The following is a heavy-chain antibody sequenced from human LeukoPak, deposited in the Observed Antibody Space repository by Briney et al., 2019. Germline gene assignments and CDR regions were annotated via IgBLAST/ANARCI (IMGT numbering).Heavy chain of an antibody. CDR1: GGTFSSYA. J-gene: IGHJ4*02. CDR2: IIPIFGTA. CDR3: ASPAHYYDSSGYFSY. Sequence: ASVKVSCKASGGTFSSYAISWVRQAPGQGLEWMGGIIPIFGTANYAQKFQARVTITTDESTSTAYMELSSLRSEDTAVYYCASPAHYYDSSGYFSYWGQGTLVTVSS. D-gene: IGHD3-22*01. V-gene: IGHV1-69*05.